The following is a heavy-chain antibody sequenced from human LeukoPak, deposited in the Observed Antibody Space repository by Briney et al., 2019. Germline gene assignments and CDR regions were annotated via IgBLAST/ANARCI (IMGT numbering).Heavy chain of an antibody. CDR2: IYTSGST. J-gene: IGHJ4*02. CDR1: GYSISSGYY. D-gene: IGHD6-6*01. Sequence: SETLSLTCTVSGYSISSGYYWSWIRQPAGKGLEWIGRIYTSGSTNYNPSLKSRVTMSVDTSKNQFSLKLSSVTAADTAVYYCARASAARIFDYWGQGTLVTVSS. V-gene: IGHV4-4*07. CDR3: ARASAARIFDY.